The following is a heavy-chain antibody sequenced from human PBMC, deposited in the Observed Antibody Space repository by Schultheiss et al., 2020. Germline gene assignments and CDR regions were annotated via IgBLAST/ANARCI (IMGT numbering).Heavy chain of an antibody. D-gene: IGHD3-3*01. CDR1: GFTFSGSA. Sequence: GGSLRLSCAASGFTFSGSAMHWVRQASGKGLEWVGRIRSKANSYATAYAASVKGRFTISRDDSKNTLYLQMNSLKTEDTAVYYCTIDVDDFWSGYPNYWGQGTLVTVSS. V-gene: IGHV3-73*01. CDR2: IRSKANSYAT. CDR3: TIDVDDFWSGYPNY. J-gene: IGHJ4*02.